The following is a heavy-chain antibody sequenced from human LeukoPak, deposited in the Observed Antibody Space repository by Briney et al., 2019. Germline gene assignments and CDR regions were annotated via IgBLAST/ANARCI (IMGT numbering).Heavy chain of an antibody. CDR2: INPNSGGT. V-gene: IGHV1-2*02. CDR3: ARDPYDFWSGYRNY. CDR1: GYTFTGYY. J-gene: IGHJ4*02. Sequence: ASGKGCCKASGYTFTGYYMHWVRQAPGQGLEWMGWINPNSGGTNYAQKFQGRVTMTRDKAIRTAYMELSRLRSDDTAVYYCARDPYDFWSGYRNYWGQGTLVTVSS. D-gene: IGHD3-3*01.